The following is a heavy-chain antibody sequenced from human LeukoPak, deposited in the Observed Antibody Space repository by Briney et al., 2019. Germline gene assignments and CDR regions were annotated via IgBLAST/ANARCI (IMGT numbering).Heavy chain of an antibody. CDR2: ISGSGGST. D-gene: IGHD2-2*01. Sequence: SGGSLRLSCAASGFTFSSYAMSWVCQAPGKGLEWVSAISGSGGSTYYADSVKGRFTISRDNSKNTLYLQMNSLRAEDTAVYYCAKDRKYCSSTSCPYYFDYWGQGTLVTVSS. CDR1: GFTFSSYA. J-gene: IGHJ4*02. V-gene: IGHV3-23*01. CDR3: AKDRKYCSSTSCPYYFDY.